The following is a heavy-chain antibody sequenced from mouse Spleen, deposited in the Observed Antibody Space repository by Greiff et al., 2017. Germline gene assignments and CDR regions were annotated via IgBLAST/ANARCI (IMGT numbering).Heavy chain of an antibody. Sequence: EVMLVESGGGLVKPGGSLKLSCAASGFTFSSYAMSWVRQTPEKRLEWVATISSGGSYTYYPDSVKGRFTISRDNAKNTLYLQMSSLRSEDTAMYYCARRSGLLAWFAYWGQGTLVTVSA. D-gene: IGHD2-10*01. CDR3: ARRSGLLAWFAY. CDR1: GFTFSSYA. CDR2: ISSGGSYT. J-gene: IGHJ3*01. V-gene: IGHV5-9-1*01.